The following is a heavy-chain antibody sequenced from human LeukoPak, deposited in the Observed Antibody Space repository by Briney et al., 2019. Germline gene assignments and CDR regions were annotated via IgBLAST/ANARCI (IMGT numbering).Heavy chain of an antibody. Sequence: GGSLRLSCAASGFIFSTYAMTWLRQAPGKGLEWVANIKQDGSEKYYVDSVKGRFTISRDNAKNSLYLQMNSLRAEDTAVYYCAREMYDGVEYSSSSVDYWGQGTLVTVSS. CDR3: AREMYDGVEYSSSSVDY. V-gene: IGHV3-7*01. D-gene: IGHD6-6*01. J-gene: IGHJ4*02. CDR1: GFIFSTYA. CDR2: IKQDGSEK.